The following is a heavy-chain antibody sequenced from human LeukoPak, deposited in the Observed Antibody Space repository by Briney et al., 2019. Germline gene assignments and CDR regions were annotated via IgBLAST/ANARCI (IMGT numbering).Heavy chain of an antibody. CDR1: GFIFSSYW. V-gene: IGHV3-7*03. J-gene: IGHJ6*02. CDR3: GRSMDV. CDR2: IKQDGSEK. Sequence: GGSLRLSCAASGFIFSSYWMHWVRQAPGKGLEWVANIKQDGSEKYYVDSVKGRFAISRDNAKNSLYLQMNSLRAEDTAVYYCGRSMDVWGQGTTVTVSS.